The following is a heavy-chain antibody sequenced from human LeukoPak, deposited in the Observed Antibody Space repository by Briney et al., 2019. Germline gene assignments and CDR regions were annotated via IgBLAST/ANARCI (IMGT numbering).Heavy chain of an antibody. CDR1: GFTFSDYY. CDR3: ARTRYYDSTYLRWFDP. V-gene: IGHV3-11*01. CDR2: ISSSGSTI. J-gene: IGHJ5*02. D-gene: IGHD3-22*01. Sequence: GGSLRLSCAASGFTFSDYYMSWIRQAPGKGLEWVSYISSSGSTIYYADSVKGRFTISRDNAKNSLYLQMNSLRAEDTAVYYCARTRYYDSTYLRWFDPWAREPWSPSPQ.